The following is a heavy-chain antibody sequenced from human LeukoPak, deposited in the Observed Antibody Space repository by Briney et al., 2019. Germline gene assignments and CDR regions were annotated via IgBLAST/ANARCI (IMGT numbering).Heavy chain of an antibody. J-gene: IGHJ4*03. CDR2: ISSRGYT. V-gene: IGHV4-4*07. D-gene: IGHD6-19*01. CDR1: GSSVSNHW. Sequence: PSETLSLTCTVSGSSVSNHWWIWIRQPAGKGLEWIGRISSRGYTNYNPSLKSRVAMSVDTSKNQFSLRLNSVTAADTAVYYCVRTMTREWGGWYDNDYWGRGTLVTVSS. CDR3: VRTMTREWGGWYDNDY.